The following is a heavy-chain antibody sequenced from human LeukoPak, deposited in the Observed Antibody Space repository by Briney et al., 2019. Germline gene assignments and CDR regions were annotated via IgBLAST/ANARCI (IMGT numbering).Heavy chain of an antibody. J-gene: IGHJ6*02. D-gene: IGHD6-13*01. V-gene: IGHV4-34*01. CDR2: INHSGST. CDR3: ARGHFGSSSWDGSSDYYCMDD. CDR1: GFTFSSYS. Sequence: GSLRLSCAASGFTFSSYSMNWFRQAPGKEREWIGEINHSGSTNYNPSLKSRVTISVDTSKNHSSLKLSSVTAADTAVYYCARGHFGSSSWDGSSDYYCMDDWGQGTTVTVSS.